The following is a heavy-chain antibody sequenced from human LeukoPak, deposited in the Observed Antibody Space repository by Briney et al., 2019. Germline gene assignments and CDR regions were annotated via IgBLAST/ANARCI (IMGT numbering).Heavy chain of an antibody. V-gene: IGHV3-23*01. J-gene: IGHJ5*02. CDR3: AKKRDSSSGWNWFDP. CDR2: ISGSGGST. Sequence: GGSLRLSCAASGFTFSSYAMSWVRQAPGKGLEWVSAISGSGGSTYYADSVKGRFTISRNNYKNTLYMQMNSLRAEDTAVYYCAKKRDSSSGWNWFDPWGQGTLVTVSS. CDR1: GFTFSSYA. D-gene: IGHD6-19*01.